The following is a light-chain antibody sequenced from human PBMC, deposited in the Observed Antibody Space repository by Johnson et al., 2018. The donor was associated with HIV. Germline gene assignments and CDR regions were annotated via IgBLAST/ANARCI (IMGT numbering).Light chain of an antibody. J-gene: IGLJ1*01. CDR2: ENN. CDR3: GRWDDSLSTEV. V-gene: IGLV1-51*02. CDR1: SSNIGNNY. Sequence: QSVLTQPPSVSAAPGQKVTISCSGSSSNIGNNYVSWYQQVPGTAPKLLIYENNKRPSGIPDRFSGSKSGTSATLGITGLQTGDEADYYCGRWDDSLSTEVFGTGTKVPVL.